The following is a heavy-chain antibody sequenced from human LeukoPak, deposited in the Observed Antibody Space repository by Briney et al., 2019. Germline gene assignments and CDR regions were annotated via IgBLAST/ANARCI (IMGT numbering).Heavy chain of an antibody. V-gene: IGHV4-39*01. CDR1: AGSISNGDYY. CDR2: IFYGEST. D-gene: IGHD6-25*01. J-gene: IGHJ4*01. CDR3: ARQLPTAAADTRGYFDY. Sequence: SETLSLTCSVSAGSISNGDYYWGWVRQAPGKGLEWIGCIFYGESTHYNPSLKSRATISVDTSKNQFSLKLTSVTAADAAIYYCARQLPTAAADTRGYFDYWGQGTVVTVSS.